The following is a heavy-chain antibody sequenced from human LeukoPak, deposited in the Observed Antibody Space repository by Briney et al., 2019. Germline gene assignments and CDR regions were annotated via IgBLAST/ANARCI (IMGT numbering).Heavy chain of an antibody. V-gene: IGHV4-59*01. CDR1: GFTFSDYY. D-gene: IGHD6-19*01. Sequence: GSLRLSCAASGFTFSDYYMSWIRQPPGKGLEWIGYIYYIGSTNYNPSLKSRVTISIDTSRNQFSLKLTSVTAADTAVYYCARDRGNSGLNFDPWGQGTLVTVSS. CDR3: ARDRGNSGLNFDP. CDR2: IYYIGST. J-gene: IGHJ5*02.